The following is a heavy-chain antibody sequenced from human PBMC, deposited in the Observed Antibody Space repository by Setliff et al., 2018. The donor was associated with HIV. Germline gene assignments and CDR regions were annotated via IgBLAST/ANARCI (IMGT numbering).Heavy chain of an antibody. CDR2: IYPGDSDT. D-gene: IGHD2-21*01. Sequence: GESLKISCKGSGYSFSNYWIAWVRQMPGKGLEWMGAIYPGDSDTRYSQSFRGQVTISADKSIRIAYLQWTSLKASDSATYCVRSAPEKGEEFDYWGQGTLVTVSS. V-gene: IGHV5-51*01. CDR3: RSAPEKGEEFDY. CDR1: GYSFSNYW. J-gene: IGHJ4*02.